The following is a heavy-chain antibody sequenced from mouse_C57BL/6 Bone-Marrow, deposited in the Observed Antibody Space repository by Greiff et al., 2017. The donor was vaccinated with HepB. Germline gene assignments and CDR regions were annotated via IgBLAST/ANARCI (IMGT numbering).Heavy chain of an antibody. V-gene: IGHV10-1*01. CDR2: IRSKSNNYAT. J-gene: IGHJ1*03. Sequence: EVKLVESGGGLVQPKGSLKLSCAASGFSFNTYAMNWVRQAPGKGLEWVARIRSKSNNYATYYADSVKDRFTISRDDSESMLYLQMNNLKTEDTAMYYCVRQVITTVVEGYFDVWGTGTTVTVSS. CDR1: GFSFNTYA. D-gene: IGHD1-1*01. CDR3: VRQVITTVVEGYFDV.